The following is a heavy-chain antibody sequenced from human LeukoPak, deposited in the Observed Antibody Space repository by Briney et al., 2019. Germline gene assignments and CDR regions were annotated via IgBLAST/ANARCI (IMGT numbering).Heavy chain of an antibody. J-gene: IGHJ6*03. Sequence: GGSLTLSCAASGFTFSTYSMSWVRQTPEKGLEWVSVINDNGDTTFYADCVKGRFTISRDNAKNSLYLQMNSLRAEDTAVYYCASPLLRYQYYYYYMDVWGKGTTVTISS. V-gene: IGHV3-23*01. CDR3: ASPLLRYQYYYYYMDV. CDR1: GFTFSTYS. CDR2: INDNGDTT. D-gene: IGHD2-2*01.